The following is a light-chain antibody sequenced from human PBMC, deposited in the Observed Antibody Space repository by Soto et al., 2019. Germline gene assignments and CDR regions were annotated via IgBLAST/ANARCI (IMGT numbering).Light chain of an antibody. CDR2: WAS. V-gene: IGKV4-1*01. J-gene: IGKJ1*01. Sequence: DIVMTQSPDSLAVSLGERATINCKSSQSVLSSSNNKNYLAWYQQKPGQPPKLPIYWASSRESGFPDRFSGSGSGTDFTLTISSLQAEDVAVYSCQQYYTTPRTFGQGTKVEIK. CDR1: QSVLSSSNNKNY. CDR3: QQYYTTPRT.